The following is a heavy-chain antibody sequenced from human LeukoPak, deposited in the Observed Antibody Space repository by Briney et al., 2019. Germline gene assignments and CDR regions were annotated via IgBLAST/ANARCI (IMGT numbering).Heavy chain of an antibody. D-gene: IGHD2-21*01. CDR3: ARDLFHWSAALHFDY. V-gene: IGHV1-18*01. J-gene: IGHJ4*02. Sequence: ASVKVSCKASGYTFTSYGISWVRQAPGQGLEWMGWISAYNGNTNYAQKLQGRVTMTTDTSTSTAYMELRSLRSDDTAVYYCARDLFHWSAALHFDYWGQGTLVTVSS. CDR2: ISAYNGNT. CDR1: GYTFTSYG.